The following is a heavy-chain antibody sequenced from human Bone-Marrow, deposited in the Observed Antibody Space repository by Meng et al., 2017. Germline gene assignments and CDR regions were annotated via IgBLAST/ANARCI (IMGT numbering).Heavy chain of an antibody. J-gene: IGHJ4*02. CDR1: GYSISSGYY. Sequence: SETLSLTCTVSGYSISSGYYWGWIRQPPGKGLEWIGSIYHSGSTYYNPSLKSRVTISVDTSKNQFSLKLSSVTAADTAVYYCARVVWFGESYYWGQGKRVTGAS. CDR3: ARVVWFGESYY. V-gene: IGHV4-38-2*02. CDR2: IYHSGST. D-gene: IGHD3-10*01.